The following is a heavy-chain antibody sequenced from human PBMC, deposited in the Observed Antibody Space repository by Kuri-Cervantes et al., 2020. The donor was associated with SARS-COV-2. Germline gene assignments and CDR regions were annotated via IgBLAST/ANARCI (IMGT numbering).Heavy chain of an antibody. CDR2: SYHSGST. D-gene: IGHD5-18*01. J-gene: IGHJ4*02. CDR1: GSSISSGYY. CDR3: ASLTLGCYSYGSCFDY. V-gene: IGHV4-38-2*01. Sequence: SETLSLTCAVSGSSISSGYYWGWIRLPPGKGLEWIGSSYHSGSTYYNPSLKTRVTISGDTSKNQFSLKLRSVTAADTAVYFCASLTLGCYSYGSCFDYWCQGTLVTVSS.